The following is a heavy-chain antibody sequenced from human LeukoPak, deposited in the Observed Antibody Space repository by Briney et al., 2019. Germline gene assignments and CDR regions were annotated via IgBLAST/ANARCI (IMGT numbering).Heavy chain of an antibody. J-gene: IGHJ4*02. Sequence: SETLSLTCTVSGXSISSRNNYWGWIRQPPGKGLEWIGSIYYSGTTYYNPSLKGRATVSIDTSKNQFSLRVSSVTAADTAVYYCARHGHHGDHDCWGQGILVTVSS. CDR2: IYYSGTT. V-gene: IGHV4-39*01. CDR1: GXSISSRNNY. D-gene: IGHD2-21*02. CDR3: ARHGHHGDHDC.